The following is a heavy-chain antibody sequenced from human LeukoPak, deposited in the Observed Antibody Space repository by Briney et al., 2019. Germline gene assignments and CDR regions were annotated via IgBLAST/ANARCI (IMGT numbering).Heavy chain of an antibody. CDR1: GFTFSSYA. CDR3: AKGTGNYYYYGMDV. D-gene: IGHD1-14*01. V-gene: IGHV3-23*01. J-gene: IGHJ6*02. Sequence: GGSLRLSCAASGFTFSSYAMSWVRQAPGKGLERVSAISGSDGSTYYAGSVKGRFTISRDNSKNTLYLQMNSLRAEDTAVYYCAKGTGNYYYYGMDVWGQGTTVTVSS. CDR2: ISGSDGST.